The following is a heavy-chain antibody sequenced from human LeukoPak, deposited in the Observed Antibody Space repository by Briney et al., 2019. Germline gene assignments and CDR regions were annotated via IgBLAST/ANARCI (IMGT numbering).Heavy chain of an antibody. CDR3: ARGRDIVVVPAAKRYYYYYMDV. CDR1: GGSISSYY. D-gene: IGHD2-2*01. V-gene: IGHV4-4*07. J-gene: IGHJ6*03. CDR2: IYTSGST. Sequence: SETLSLTCTVSGGSISSYYWSWIRQPAGKGLEGIGRIYTSGSTNYNPSLKSRVTILVDTSKNQFSLKLSSVTAADTAVYYCARGRDIVVVPAAKRYYYYYMDVWGKGTTVTVSS.